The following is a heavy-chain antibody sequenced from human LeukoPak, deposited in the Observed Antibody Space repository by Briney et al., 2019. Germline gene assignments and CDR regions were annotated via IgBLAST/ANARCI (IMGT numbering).Heavy chain of an antibody. V-gene: IGHV4-31*03. Sequence: SETLSLTCTVSGDSISSGGYYWTWIRQHPGKGLEWIGNIFTSGNTYYNPSLKGRVFTSVDTSKSQFILRLTSVTAADTAVYYCARATLRGDPFDFWGQGIQVTVSS. CDR2: IFTSGNT. D-gene: IGHD2-21*02. CDR1: GDSISSGGYY. CDR3: ARATLRGDPFDF. J-gene: IGHJ4*02.